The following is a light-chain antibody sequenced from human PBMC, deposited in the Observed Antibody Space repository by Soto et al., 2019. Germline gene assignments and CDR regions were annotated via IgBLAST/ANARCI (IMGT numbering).Light chain of an antibody. CDR3: QQFGGS. CDR2: GAS. V-gene: IGKV3-20*01. CDR1: QSVSSN. Sequence: EIVMTQSLATLSVSPGERATLSCRASQSVSSNLAWYQQKPGQAPRLLIYGASSRATGIPDRFSGRGSGTDFTLTISRLQPEDFAVYYCQQFGGSFGGGTKVDIK. J-gene: IGKJ4*02.